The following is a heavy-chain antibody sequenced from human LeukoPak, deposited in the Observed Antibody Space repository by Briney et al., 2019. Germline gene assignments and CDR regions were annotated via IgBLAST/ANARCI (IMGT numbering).Heavy chain of an antibody. J-gene: IGHJ6*03. Sequence: SETLSPTCTVSGGSISTSSYYWGWIRQPPGKGLEWIGSVYYSGSTYYNPSLKSRVTISVDTSKNQFSLRLSSVTAADTAVYYCARELKGQLRSYYYYHMDVWGKGTTVTVSS. CDR1: GGSISTSSYY. CDR2: VYYSGST. D-gene: IGHD2-2*01. V-gene: IGHV4-39*07. CDR3: ARELKGQLRSYYYYHMDV.